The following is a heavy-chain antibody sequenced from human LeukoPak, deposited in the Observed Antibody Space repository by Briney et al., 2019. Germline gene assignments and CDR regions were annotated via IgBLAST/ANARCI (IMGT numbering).Heavy chain of an antibody. CDR3: AREAATEFDY. Sequence: SETLSLTCTVSGGSISSYYWSWIRQPPGKGLEWIGYIYYSGSTNYNPSLKSRVTISVDTSKNQFSLKLSSVTAADTAVYYCAREAATEFDYWGQGTLVTVSS. V-gene: IGHV4-59*01. CDR2: IYYSGST. D-gene: IGHD6-25*01. J-gene: IGHJ4*02. CDR1: GGSISSYY.